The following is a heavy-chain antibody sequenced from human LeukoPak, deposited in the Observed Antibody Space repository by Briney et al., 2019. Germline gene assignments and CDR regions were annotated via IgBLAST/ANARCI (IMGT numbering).Heavy chain of an antibody. D-gene: IGHD5-24*01. CDR2: IIPIFGTA. V-gene: IGHV1-69*05. CDR3: ARSPGGDGYTYYFDY. CDR1: GGTFSSYA. J-gene: IGHJ4*02. Sequence: AVKVSCKASGGTFSSYAISWVRQAPGQGLEWMGGIIPIFGTANYAQKFQGRVTITTDESTSTAYMELSSLRSEDTAVYYCARSPGGDGYTYYFDYWGQGTLVTVSS.